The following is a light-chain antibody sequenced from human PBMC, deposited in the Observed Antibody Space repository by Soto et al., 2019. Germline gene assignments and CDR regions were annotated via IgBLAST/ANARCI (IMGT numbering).Light chain of an antibody. Sequence: DIQMTQSPSSLSASVGDRVTITCRASQGISSHLAWYQQKPGKAPKLLIYDASTLQSEAPSRFSGSGSGTEFPLTLSSLLPEDFATYHCQQLKSFPLNFGQGTRLEIK. CDR2: DAS. CDR1: QGISSH. J-gene: IGKJ5*01. CDR3: QQLKSFPLN. V-gene: IGKV1-9*01.